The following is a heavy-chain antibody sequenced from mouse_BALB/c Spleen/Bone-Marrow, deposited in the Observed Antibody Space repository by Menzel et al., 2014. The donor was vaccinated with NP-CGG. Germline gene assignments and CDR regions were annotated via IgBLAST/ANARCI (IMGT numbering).Heavy chain of an antibody. Sequence: LVKTGTSVKISCKASGYSFTGYYIHWVKQTHGKSLVWFGYISCYNGATSYNQKFKGKATFTVDTSSTTAYIQFNSLTSEDSAVYYCARETTATYFDVWGAGTTVTVSS. CDR3: ARETTATYFDV. CDR2: ISCYNGAT. CDR1: GYSFTGYY. D-gene: IGHD1-2*01. V-gene: IGHV1S34*01. J-gene: IGHJ1*01.